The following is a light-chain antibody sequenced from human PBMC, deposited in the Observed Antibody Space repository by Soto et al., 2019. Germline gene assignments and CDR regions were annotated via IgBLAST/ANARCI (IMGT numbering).Light chain of an antibody. CDR3: SSYAGKVS. J-gene: IGLJ2*01. V-gene: IGLV2-8*01. CDR2: DVT. Sequence: QSALTQPPSASGSLGQSFTISCTGTSSDVGGNKYVSWYQQHPGKAPKLMIYDVTKRPSGVPDRFSGSKSGNTASLTVSGLQAEDEADYYCSSYAGKVSFGGGTKLTVL. CDR1: SSDVGGNKY.